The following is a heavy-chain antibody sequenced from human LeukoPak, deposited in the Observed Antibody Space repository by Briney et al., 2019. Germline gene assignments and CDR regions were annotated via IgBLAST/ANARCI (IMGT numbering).Heavy chain of an antibody. CDR1: GYSFTNYW. CDR2: IYPGDSDT. Sequence: GESLKISCKGSGYSFTNYWVGWVRQMPGKGLEGMGIIYPGDSDTRYSPAFQGQVTISADKSISTAYLQWSSLKAWDTAMYYCARHTRGGSSPPWYYWGQGTLVTVSS. CDR3: ARHTRGGSSPPWYY. D-gene: IGHD6-13*01. J-gene: IGHJ4*02. V-gene: IGHV5-51*01.